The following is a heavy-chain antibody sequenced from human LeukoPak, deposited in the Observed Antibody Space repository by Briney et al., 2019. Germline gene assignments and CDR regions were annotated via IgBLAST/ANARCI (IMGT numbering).Heavy chain of an antibody. V-gene: IGHV3-48*01. Sequence: PGGSLRLSCSGSGFTFSAFRMNWVRQAPGKGLEWVSYISRDSDTIYYADSVQGRFTISRDNARNSLYLQMNSLRAEDTAVYYCTREFGHWGQGTLVTVSS. D-gene: IGHD3-10*01. CDR2: ISRDSDTI. CDR3: TREFGH. CDR1: GFTFSAFR. J-gene: IGHJ4*02.